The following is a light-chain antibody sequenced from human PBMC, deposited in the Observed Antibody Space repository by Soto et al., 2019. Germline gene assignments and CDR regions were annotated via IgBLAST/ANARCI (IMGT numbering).Light chain of an antibody. V-gene: IGKV3-20*01. Sequence: GLTLSPDTLSLSPGERATLPCRASQTISSNYVAWYQQKPGQAPRLLIYSASSRATGIPDRFSGSGSGTHFTLTISRLEPEDFAVYYCQQFGIVFGPGTKVDI. CDR2: SAS. CDR3: QQFGIV. J-gene: IGKJ3*01. CDR1: QTISSNY.